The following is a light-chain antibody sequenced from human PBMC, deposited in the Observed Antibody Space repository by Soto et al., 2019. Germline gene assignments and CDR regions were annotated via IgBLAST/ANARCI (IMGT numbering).Light chain of an antibody. CDR3: SSYAGSSNV. CDR1: SSDVGGYNY. CDR2: EVS. V-gene: IGLV2-14*01. Sequence: VLTQPASVSGSPVQSITISCTGTSSDVGGYNYVSWYQQYPGKAPKVMIYEVSNRPSGFSNRFSGSKSGNTASLTVSGLQAEDEADYYCSSYAGSSNVFGTGTKVTVL. J-gene: IGLJ1*01.